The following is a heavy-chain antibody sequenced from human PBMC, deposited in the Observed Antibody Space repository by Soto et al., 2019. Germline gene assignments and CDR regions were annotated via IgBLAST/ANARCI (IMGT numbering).Heavy chain of an antibody. J-gene: IGHJ4*02. CDR1: GGSISSGDYY. D-gene: IGHD3-22*01. V-gene: IGHV4-30-4*01. CDR2: IYYSGST. CDR3: ALGDSSGYYGYYFDY. Sequence: QVQLRESGPGLVTPSQTLSLTCTVSGGSISSGDYYWSWIRQPPGKGLEWIGYIYYSGSTYYNPSLMSRVTISVDTSKKQFSLKLSSVTAADTAVYYGALGDSSGYYGYYFDYWGQGTLVTVSS.